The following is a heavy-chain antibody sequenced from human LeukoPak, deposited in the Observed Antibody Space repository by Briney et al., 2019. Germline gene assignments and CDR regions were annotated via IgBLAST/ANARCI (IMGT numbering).Heavy chain of an antibody. Sequence: GESLKISCKGSGYSFTSYWIGWVRQMPGKGLEWMGIIYPGDSDTRYSPSFQGQVTISADKSISTAYLQWSSLRASDTAMYYCARPRAYGNYYYYGMDVWGLGTTVTVSS. CDR1: GYSFTSYW. J-gene: IGHJ6*02. CDR2: IYPGDSDT. D-gene: IGHD4-17*01. V-gene: IGHV5-51*01. CDR3: ARPRAYGNYYYYGMDV.